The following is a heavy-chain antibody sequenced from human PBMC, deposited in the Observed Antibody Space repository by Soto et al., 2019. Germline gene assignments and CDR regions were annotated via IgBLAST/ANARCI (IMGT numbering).Heavy chain of an antibody. Sequence: ASVKVSCKASGGTFSSYAISWVRQAPGQGLEWMGGIIPIFGTANYAQKFQGRVTITADESTSTAYMELSSLRSEDTAVYYCARGPYYYDSSGSFDYWGQGTLVTVSS. V-gene: IGHV1-69*13. CDR3: ARGPYYYDSSGSFDY. D-gene: IGHD3-22*01. CDR1: GGTFSSYA. J-gene: IGHJ4*02. CDR2: IIPIFGTA.